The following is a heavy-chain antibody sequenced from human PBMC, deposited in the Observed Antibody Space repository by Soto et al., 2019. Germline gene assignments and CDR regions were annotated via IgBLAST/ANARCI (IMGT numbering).Heavy chain of an antibody. CDR1: GFTFSSYA. V-gene: IGHV3-23*01. J-gene: IGHJ4*02. CDR2: ISGSGGST. CDR3: AEPLGYSYGFGPLFY. D-gene: IGHD5-18*01. Sequence: GGSLRLSCAASGFTFSSYAMSWVRQAPGKGLEWVSAISGSGGSTYYADSVKGRFTISRDNSKNTLYLQMNSLRAEDTAVYYCAEPLGYSYGFGPLFYWGQGTLVTVSS.